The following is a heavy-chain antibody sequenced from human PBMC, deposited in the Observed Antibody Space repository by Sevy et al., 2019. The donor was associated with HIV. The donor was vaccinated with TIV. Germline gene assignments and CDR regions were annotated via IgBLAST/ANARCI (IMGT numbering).Heavy chain of an antibody. J-gene: IGHJ4*02. CDR1: GYTFTGYY. CDR2: INPNSGGT. Sequence: PAASVKVSCKASGYTFTGYYMYWVRQAPGQGLEWMGWINPNSGGTNYAQKFQGRVTMTRDTSISTAYMELSRLRSDDTAVYYCARDALLRGGYLDYWGQGTLVTVSS. CDR3: ARDALLRGGYLDY. D-gene: IGHD3-10*01. V-gene: IGHV1-2*02.